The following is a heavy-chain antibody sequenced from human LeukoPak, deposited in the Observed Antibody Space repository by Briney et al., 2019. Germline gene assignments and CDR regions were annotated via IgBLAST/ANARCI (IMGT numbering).Heavy chain of an antibody. CDR3: VRDWGYDSSGYWQKYFDT. D-gene: IGHD3-22*01. V-gene: IGHV3-30*02. CDR2: IRYDGSNK. J-gene: IGHJ4*02. Sequence: PGGSLRLSCAASGFTFSNYAMSWVRQAPGKGLEWVAFIRYDGSNKYYADSVKGRFTISRDNSKNTLYLQMNSLRAEDTAVYYCVRDWGYDSSGYWQKYFDTWGQGTLVTVSS. CDR1: GFTFSNYA.